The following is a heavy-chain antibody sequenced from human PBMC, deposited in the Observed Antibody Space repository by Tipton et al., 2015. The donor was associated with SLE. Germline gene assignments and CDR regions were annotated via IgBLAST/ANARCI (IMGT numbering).Heavy chain of an antibody. CDR3: AKTTVYSNDWPSFDH. J-gene: IGHJ4*02. CDR2: VYYSGST. D-gene: IGHD6-19*01. CDR1: GDSISANSYH. Sequence: PGLVKPSETLSLICTVSGDSISANSYHWGWVRQPPGKGLEWIGNVYYSGSTYYSASLRSRVTISLDRSKNHFSLTLNSVTAADTAVYYCAKTTVYSNDWPSFDHWGQGTLVTVSS. V-gene: IGHV4-39*07.